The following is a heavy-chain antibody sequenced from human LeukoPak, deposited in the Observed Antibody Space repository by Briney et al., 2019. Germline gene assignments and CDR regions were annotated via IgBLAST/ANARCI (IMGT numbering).Heavy chain of an antibody. J-gene: IGHJ3*02. D-gene: IGHD2-15*01. CDR1: GGSISSYY. V-gene: IGHV4-59*01. CDR3: ASLLGDCSGGSCYSDDAFDI. CDR2: IYYSGST. Sequence: SETLSLTCPVSGGSISSYYWSWIRQPPGKGLEWIGYIYYSGSTNYNPTLKSRVTISVDTSKNQFSLKLSSVTAADTAVYYCASLLGDCSGGSCYSDDAFDIWGQGTMVTVSS.